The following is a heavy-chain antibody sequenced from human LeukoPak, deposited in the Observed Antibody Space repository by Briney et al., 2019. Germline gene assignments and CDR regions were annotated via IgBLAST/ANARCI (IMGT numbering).Heavy chain of an antibody. CDR1: GGSISSGGYS. Sequence: SETLSLTYAVSGGSISSGGYSWSWIRQPPGKGLEWIGYIYHSGSTYYNPSLKSRVTISVDRSKNQFSLKLSSVTAADTAVYYCARVSFGINDYWGQGTLVTVSS. J-gene: IGHJ4*02. D-gene: IGHD2-21*01. CDR3: ARVSFGINDY. V-gene: IGHV4-30-2*01. CDR2: IYHSGST.